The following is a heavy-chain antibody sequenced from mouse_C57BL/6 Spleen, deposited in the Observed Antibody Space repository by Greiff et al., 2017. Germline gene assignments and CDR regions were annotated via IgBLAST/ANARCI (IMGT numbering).Heavy chain of an antibody. D-gene: IGHD2-1*01. CDR3: ARRRLLWGGYAMDY. Sequence: EVQLQQSGPELVKPGASVKIPCKASGYTFTDYNMDWVKQSHGKSLEWIGDINPNNGGTIYNQKFKGKATLTVDKSSSTAYMELRSLTSEDTAVYYWARRRLLWGGYAMDYWGQGTSVTVSS. J-gene: IGHJ4*01. V-gene: IGHV1-18*01. CDR2: INPNNGGT. CDR1: GYTFTDYN.